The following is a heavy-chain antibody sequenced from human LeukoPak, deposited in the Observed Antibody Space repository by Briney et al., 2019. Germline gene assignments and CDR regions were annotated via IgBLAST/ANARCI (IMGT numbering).Heavy chain of an antibody. D-gene: IGHD5-18*01. J-gene: IGHJ4*02. Sequence: PGGSLRLSRAASGFTFSSYGMSWVRQAPGKGLEWVSAISGSGGSTYYADSVKGRFTISRDNSKNTLYLQMNSLRAEDTAVYYCAKTREIQLWFSYWGQGTLVTVTS. CDR1: GFTFSSYG. CDR2: ISGSGGST. V-gene: IGHV3-23*01. CDR3: AKTREIQLWFSY.